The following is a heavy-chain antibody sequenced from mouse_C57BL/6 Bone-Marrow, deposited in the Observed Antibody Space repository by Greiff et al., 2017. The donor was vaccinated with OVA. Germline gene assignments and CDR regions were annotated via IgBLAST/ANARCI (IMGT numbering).Heavy chain of an antibody. CDR1: GFSLTSYG. J-gene: IGHJ2*01. CDR2: IWSGGST. Sequence: QVQRVESGPGLVQPSQSLSITCTVSGFSLTSYGVHWVRQSPGKGLEWLGVIWSGGSTDYNAAFISRLSISKDNSKSQVFFKMNSLQADDTAIYYCARNYYYGSSYYFDYWGQGTTLTVSS. CDR3: ARNYYYGSSYYFDY. D-gene: IGHD1-1*01. V-gene: IGHV2-2*01.